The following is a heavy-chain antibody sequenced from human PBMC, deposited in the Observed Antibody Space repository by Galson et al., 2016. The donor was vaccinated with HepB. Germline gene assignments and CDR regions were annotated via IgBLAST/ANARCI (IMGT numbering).Heavy chain of an antibody. Sequence: SLRLSCAASGFTFGDYTLSWVRQAPRRGLEWVSSVGSCPSGTCYADSVTGRFTISRDFSKNTVYLQMNSLRAEDTAVYYCAGYCRGGSCSGQGSFDYWSQGTLVTVSS. D-gene: IGHD2-15*01. CDR1: GFTFGDYT. CDR3: AGYCRGGSCSGQGSFDY. V-gene: IGHV3-23*01. CDR2: VGSCPSGT. J-gene: IGHJ4*02.